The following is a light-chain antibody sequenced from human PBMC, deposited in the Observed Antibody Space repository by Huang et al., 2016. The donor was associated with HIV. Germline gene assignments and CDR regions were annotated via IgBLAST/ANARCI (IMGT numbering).Light chain of an antibody. CDR3: QQFGSSPPYS. CDR2: GAS. J-gene: IGKJ2*03. V-gene: IGKV3-20*01. CDR1: QSVTRNY. Sequence: EIVLTQSPDTLSLSPGERATVSCRASQSVTRNYLAWYQQRPGQAPKLLIYGASPRATGIPDRFSGSGSGTDVTLTISRLAPEDFAVYYCQQFGSSPPYSFGQGTKLEIK.